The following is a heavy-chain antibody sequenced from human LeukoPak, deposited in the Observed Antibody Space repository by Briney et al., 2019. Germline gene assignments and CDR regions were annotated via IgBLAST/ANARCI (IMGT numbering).Heavy chain of an antibody. CDR2: MHNSENA. CDR1: GGSISSGGYF. J-gene: IGHJ4*02. CDR3: ARERGRLVDY. D-gene: IGHD6-25*01. V-gene: IGHV4-31*03. Sequence: SETLSLTCTVSGGSISSGGYFWCGIHQPPGKRLEWIGYMHNSENADYNPSLKSRVTISVDTTKNQLSLKVNSVTAADTAVYYCARERGRLVDYWGQGTLVIVSS.